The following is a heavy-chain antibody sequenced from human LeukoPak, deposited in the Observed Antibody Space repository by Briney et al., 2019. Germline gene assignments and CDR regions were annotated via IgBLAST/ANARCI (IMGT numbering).Heavy chain of an antibody. CDR3: ARVKIQLWLDY. D-gene: IGHD5-18*01. J-gene: IGHJ4*02. CDR2: INHSGST. Sequence: GSLRLSCAASGFTFSRTWMSWARQAPGKGLEWIGEINHSGSTNYNPSLKSRVTISVDTSKNQFSLKLSSVTAADTAVYYCARVKIQLWLDYWGQGTLVTVSS. V-gene: IGHV4-4*02. CDR1: GFTFSRTW.